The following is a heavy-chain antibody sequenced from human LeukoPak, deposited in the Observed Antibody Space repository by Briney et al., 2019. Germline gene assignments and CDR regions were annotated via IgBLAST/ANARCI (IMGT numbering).Heavy chain of an antibody. Sequence: WASVKVPCKASGYTFTSYGISWVRQAPGQGLEWMGWISAYNGNTNYAQKLQGRVTMTTDTSTSTAYMELRSLRSDDTAVYYCARGRDSSSWYFPPDPLYYYYMDVWGKGTTVTVSS. CDR2: ISAYNGNT. CDR1: GYTFTSYG. D-gene: IGHD6-13*01. V-gene: IGHV1-18*01. CDR3: ARGRDSSSWYFPPDPLYYYYMDV. J-gene: IGHJ6*03.